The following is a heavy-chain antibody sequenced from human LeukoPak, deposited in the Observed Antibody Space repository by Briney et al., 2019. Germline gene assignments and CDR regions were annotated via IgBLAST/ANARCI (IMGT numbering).Heavy chain of an antibody. CDR2: TYYRSKWYN. Sequence: ASQTLSLTCAISGDSVSSNSAAWNWIRQSPSRGLEWLGRTYYRSKWYNDYAVSVKSRITINSDTSKNQFSLQLNSVTPEDTAVYYCVRDVRYYYDSSGWAGYYYYGMDVWGQGTTVTVSS. V-gene: IGHV6-1*01. CDR1: GDSVSSNSAA. D-gene: IGHD3-22*01. CDR3: VRDVRYYYDSSGWAGYYYYGMDV. J-gene: IGHJ6*02.